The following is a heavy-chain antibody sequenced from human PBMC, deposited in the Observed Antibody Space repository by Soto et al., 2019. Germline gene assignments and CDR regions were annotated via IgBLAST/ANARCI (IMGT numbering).Heavy chain of an antibody. CDR2: ISYDGSNK. Sequence: GGSLRLSCAASGFTFSSYGMHWVRQAPGKGLEWVAVISYDGSNKYYADSVKGRFTISRDNSKNTLYLQMNSLRAEDTAVYYCAKDRVDYDSSGLIDYWGQGTLVTVSS. J-gene: IGHJ4*02. V-gene: IGHV3-30*18. D-gene: IGHD3-22*01. CDR1: GFTFSSYG. CDR3: AKDRVDYDSSGLIDY.